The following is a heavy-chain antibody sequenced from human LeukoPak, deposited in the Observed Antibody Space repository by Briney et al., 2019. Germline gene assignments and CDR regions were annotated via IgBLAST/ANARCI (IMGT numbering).Heavy chain of an antibody. Sequence: PGRSLRLSCAASEFTFSSYAMHWVRQAPGKGLEWVAVISYDGSNKYYADSVKGRFTISRDNSKNTLYLQMNSLRAEDTAVYYCARSYIAVAGNDAFDIWGQGTMVTVSS. V-gene: IGHV3-30-3*01. D-gene: IGHD6-19*01. CDR2: ISYDGSNK. J-gene: IGHJ3*02. CDR3: ARSYIAVAGNDAFDI. CDR1: EFTFSSYA.